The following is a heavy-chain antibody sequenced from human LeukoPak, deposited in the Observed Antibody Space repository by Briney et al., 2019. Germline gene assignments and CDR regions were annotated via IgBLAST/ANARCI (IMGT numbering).Heavy chain of an antibody. J-gene: IGHJ6*02. CDR2: IKQDGSEK. V-gene: IGHV3-7*05. CDR3: AKDLYTGSWYYGMDV. Sequence: GGSLRLSCAASGFTFSSYWMSWVRQAPGKGLEWVANIKQDGSEKYYVDSVKGRFTISRDNSKNTLYLQMNSLRAEDTAVYYCAKDLYTGSWYYGMDVWGQGTTVTVSS. CDR1: GFTFSSYW. D-gene: IGHD6-6*01.